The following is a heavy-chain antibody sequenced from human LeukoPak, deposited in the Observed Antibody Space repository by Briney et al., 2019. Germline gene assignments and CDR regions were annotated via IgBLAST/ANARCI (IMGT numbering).Heavy chain of an antibody. CDR3: ASSWQYGDQHYLDY. Sequence: AGGSLRLSCAASGFTFSSYEMNWVRQAPGKGLEWVSYISSSGSTIYYADSVKGRFTISRDNAKNSLYLQMNSLRVEDTAVYYCASSWQYGDQHYLDYWGQGTLVTVSS. V-gene: IGHV3-48*03. D-gene: IGHD4-17*01. CDR1: GFTFSSYE. J-gene: IGHJ4*02. CDR2: ISSSGSTI.